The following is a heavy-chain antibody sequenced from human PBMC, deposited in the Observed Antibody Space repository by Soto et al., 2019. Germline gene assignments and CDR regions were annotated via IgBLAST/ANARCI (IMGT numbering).Heavy chain of an antibody. CDR2: IYYSGST. J-gene: IGHJ2*01. V-gene: IGHV4-59*08. CDR3: ARFNWYFDL. Sequence: QVQLQESGPGLVNPSETLSLPCTVSGGSISSYYWSWIRQPPGKGLEWIGYIYYSGSTNYNPSLKSRVTRSVGTSKNQFSLKLSSVTAADTAVYYCARFNWYFDLWGLGTLVTVSS. CDR1: GGSISSYY.